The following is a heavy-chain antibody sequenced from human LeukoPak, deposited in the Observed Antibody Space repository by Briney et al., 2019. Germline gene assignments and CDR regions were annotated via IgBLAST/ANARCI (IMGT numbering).Heavy chain of an antibody. CDR3: ARDTIFGVVIENYYYYGMDV. V-gene: IGHV1-3*01. Sequence: ASVKVSCKASGYTFTSYAMHWVRQAPGQRLEWMGWINAGNGNTKYSQKFQGRVTITRDTSASTAYMELSRLRSDDTAVYYCARDTIFGVVIENYYYYGMDVWGQGTTVTVSS. J-gene: IGHJ6*02. CDR2: INAGNGNT. D-gene: IGHD3-3*01. CDR1: GYTFTSYA.